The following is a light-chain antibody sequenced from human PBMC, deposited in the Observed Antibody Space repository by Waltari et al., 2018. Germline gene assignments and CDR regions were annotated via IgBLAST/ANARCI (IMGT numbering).Light chain of an antibody. CDR1: QGISSY. V-gene: IGKV1-9*01. Sequence: DIQLTQSPSFLSASVGDRVTITCRASQGISSYLAWYQQKPGKAPKLLIYAASILQSGVPSRFSGSGSGTEFTLIITSLQPEDFATYYCQQTYSFTRTFGQGTKVEIK. CDR3: QQTYSFTRT. J-gene: IGKJ1*01. CDR2: AAS.